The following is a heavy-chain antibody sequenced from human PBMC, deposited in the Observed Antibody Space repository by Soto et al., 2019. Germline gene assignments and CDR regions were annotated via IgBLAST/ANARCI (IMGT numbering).Heavy chain of an antibody. CDR3: TTGRGGSAYVHGAY. J-gene: IGHJ4*02. D-gene: IGHD5-12*01. V-gene: IGHV3-15*07. CDR1: GFSFTSAW. CDR2: IKTTIDGGAT. Sequence: EVQLVESGGGLVKPGGSLSLSCSASGFSFTSAWMNWVRQIPGKGLEWVGRIKTTIDGGATDYSAPVKGRFTISRDDSKDTVYLQMNSLKTEDTAVYYCTTGRGGSAYVHGAYWGQGDMVTVSS.